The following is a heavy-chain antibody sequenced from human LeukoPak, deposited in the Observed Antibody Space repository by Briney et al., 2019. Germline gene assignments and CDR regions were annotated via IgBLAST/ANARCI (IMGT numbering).Heavy chain of an antibody. CDR1: GLPFSSSW. D-gene: IGHD3-10*01. V-gene: IGHV3-7*05. J-gene: IGHJ4*02. CDR2: IKPDGSEK. CDR3: ARIGNWFGNDY. Sequence: PGGSLRLSCAASGLPFSSSWMSWVRQAPGKGLEWVANIKPDGSEKDYVDSVKGRFTISRDNAKNSLYLQMNSLRAEDTAVYYCARIGNWFGNDYWGQGTLVTVSS.